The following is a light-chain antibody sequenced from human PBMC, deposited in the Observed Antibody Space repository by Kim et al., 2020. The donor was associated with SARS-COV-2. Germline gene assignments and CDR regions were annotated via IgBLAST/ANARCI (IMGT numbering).Light chain of an antibody. V-gene: IGKV1-12*01. CDR2: AAS. Sequence: APVGDRVTSTCRASQDISGWLAWYQQKPGKAPKLLISAASSLQSGVPSRFSGSGSGTDFTLTISSLQPEDFASYYCQRADSFPLGFGGGTKVDIK. CDR1: QDISGW. J-gene: IGKJ4*01. CDR3: QRADSFPLG.